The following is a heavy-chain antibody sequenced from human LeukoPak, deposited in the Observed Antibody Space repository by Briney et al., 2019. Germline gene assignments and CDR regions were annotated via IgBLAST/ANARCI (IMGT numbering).Heavy chain of an antibody. CDR1: GFSFSDYY. J-gene: IGHJ4*02. D-gene: IGHD6-13*01. CDR2: ISPSSTHT. V-gene: IGHV3-11*05. CDR3: ARVGSTAEAGTVDY. Sequence: GGSLRLSCAASGFSFSDYYMSWIRQAPGKGLEWVSYISPSSTHTPYADPVEGRFTISRDNAKNSLYLQMNSLKADDTAVYYCARVGSTAEAGTVDYWGQGTLVTVSS.